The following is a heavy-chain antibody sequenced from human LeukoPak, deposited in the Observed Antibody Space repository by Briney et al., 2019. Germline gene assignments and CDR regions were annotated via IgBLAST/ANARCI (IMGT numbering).Heavy chain of an antibody. J-gene: IGHJ6*03. Sequence: SETLSLTCTVSGGSISSHYWGWIRQPPGKGLEWIGYIYYSGSTNYNPSLKSRVTISVDTSKNQFSLKLSSVTAADTAVYYCAGGYEADYYYMDVWGKGTTVTVSS. CDR2: IYYSGST. CDR3: AGGYEADYYYMDV. CDR1: GGSISSHY. V-gene: IGHV4-59*11. D-gene: IGHD5-12*01.